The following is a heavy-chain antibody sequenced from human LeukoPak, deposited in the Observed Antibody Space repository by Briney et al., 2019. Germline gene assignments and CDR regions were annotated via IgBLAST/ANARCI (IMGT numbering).Heavy chain of an antibody. V-gene: IGHV3-9*03. CDR2: ISWNGGSI. Sequence: GGSLRLSCAASGFTFDDYAMHWVRQAPGKGLEWVSGISWNGGSIGYADSVKGRFTISRDNAKNSLYLQMNSLRAEDMALYYCAKDSGDSSGYYSAGFDYWGQGTLVTVSS. D-gene: IGHD3-22*01. CDR3: AKDSGDSSGYYSAGFDY. J-gene: IGHJ4*02. CDR1: GFTFDDYA.